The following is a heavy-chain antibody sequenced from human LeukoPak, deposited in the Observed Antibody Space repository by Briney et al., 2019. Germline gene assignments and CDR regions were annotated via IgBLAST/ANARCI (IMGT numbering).Heavy chain of an antibody. CDR3: ARVRDGYNLGWFDP. CDR2: IYSSGST. Sequence: SETLSLTCTVSGGSISGYYWSWIRQPPGKGLEWIGYIYSSGSTNYNPSLKSRVTISVDTSMNQFSLKLSSVTAADTAVYYCARVRDGYNLGWFDPWGQGTLVTVSS. J-gene: IGHJ5*02. V-gene: IGHV4-59*01. CDR1: GGSISGYY. D-gene: IGHD5-24*01.